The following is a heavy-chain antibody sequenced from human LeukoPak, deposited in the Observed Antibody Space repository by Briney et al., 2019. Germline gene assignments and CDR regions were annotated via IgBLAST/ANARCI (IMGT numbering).Heavy chain of an antibody. CDR3: AKEYDSGGYGAYFDY. CDR1: GFTVSSNH. V-gene: IGHV3-53*05. CDR2: FYSGGDT. Sequence: GGSLRLSCAVSGFTVSSNHMSWVRQAPGKGLEWVSVFYSGGDTHYADSVKGRFTISRDNSRNTLDLQMNSLGPEDTAVYYCAKEYDSGGYGAYFDYWGQGTLVTVSS. J-gene: IGHJ4*02. D-gene: IGHD3-10*01.